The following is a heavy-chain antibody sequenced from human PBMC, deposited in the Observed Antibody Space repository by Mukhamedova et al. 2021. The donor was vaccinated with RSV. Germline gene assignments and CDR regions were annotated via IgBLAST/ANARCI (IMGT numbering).Heavy chain of an antibody. D-gene: IGHD3-10*01. Sequence: VRQAPGKGLEIVSHISKNGDTLYYADSVKGRFTISRDNSKSTLYLQMTSLRAEDTAVYYCVKDRSVPRDYFDSWGQGTLVTVSS. CDR3: VKDRSVPRDYFDS. J-gene: IGHJ4*02. V-gene: IGHV3-64D*08. CDR2: ISKNGDTL.